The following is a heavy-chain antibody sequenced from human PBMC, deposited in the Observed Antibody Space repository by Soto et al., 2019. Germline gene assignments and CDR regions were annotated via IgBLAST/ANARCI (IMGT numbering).Heavy chain of an antibody. CDR3: ARLVVVAPVANV. V-gene: IGHV4-39*01. CDR1: GGSVSYNSYY. Sequence: ASETLSLTCSVSGGSVSYNSYYWGWIRQPPGKGLEWVGCIFYTGTTYYNPSLKDRLSISVDTSKNSFSLNLTSVTAADTAVYFCARLVVVAPVANVWGQGALVTVSS. J-gene: IGHJ4*02. D-gene: IGHD2-21*01. CDR2: IFYTGTT.